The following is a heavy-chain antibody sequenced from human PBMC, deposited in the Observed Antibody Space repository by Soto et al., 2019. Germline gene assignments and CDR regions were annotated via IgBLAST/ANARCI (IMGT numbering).Heavy chain of an antibody. Sequence: EVQLLDSGGGLVQPGGSLRLYCAASGFTFSSSAMSWVRQAPGKGLEWVSAVSGSGGTTYYADSVRGRFTISRDNSKNTLYLQMNSRRAEDTAIYFCARCTVDTIVTSGWCHYLDPWGQGTLVTVSS. CDR2: VSGSGGTT. V-gene: IGHV3-23*01. CDR3: ARCTVDTIVTSGWCHYLDP. D-gene: IGHD6-19*01. J-gene: IGHJ5*02. CDR1: GFTFSSSA.